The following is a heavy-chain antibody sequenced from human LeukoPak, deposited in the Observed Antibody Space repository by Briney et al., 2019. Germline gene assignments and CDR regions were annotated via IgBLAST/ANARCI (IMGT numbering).Heavy chain of an antibody. V-gene: IGHV3-23*01. Sequence: GGSLRLSCAASGFTFSSYAMSWVRQAPGKGLEWVSAISGSGGSTYYADSVKGRFTISRDNSKNTLYLQMNSLRAEDTAVYYCAKDRRYYDSSGLFDYWGREPWSPSPQ. J-gene: IGHJ4*02. CDR1: GFTFSSYA. CDR3: AKDRRYYDSSGLFDY. CDR2: ISGSGGST. D-gene: IGHD3-22*01.